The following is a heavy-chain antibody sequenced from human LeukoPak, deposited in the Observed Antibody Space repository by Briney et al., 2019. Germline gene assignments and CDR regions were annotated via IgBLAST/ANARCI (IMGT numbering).Heavy chain of an antibody. CDR3: ARDGFSSGYPYDAFDI. CDR1: GFTASSNY. V-gene: IGHV3-53*01. D-gene: IGHD3-22*01. Sequence: GGSLRLSCAASGFTASSNYMSWDRPAPGKGLEWASVIHSGGSTSYADSVKGRFTISRDNSKNTLYLQMNRLRAEDTAVYYCARDGFSSGYPYDAFDIWGQGTMVTVSS. J-gene: IGHJ3*02. CDR2: IHSGGST.